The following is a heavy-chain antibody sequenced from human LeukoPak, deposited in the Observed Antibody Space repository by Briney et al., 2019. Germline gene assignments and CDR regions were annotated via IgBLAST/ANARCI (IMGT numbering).Heavy chain of an antibody. CDR2: ISAYNGNT. CDR1: GYTFTSYG. D-gene: IGHD3-22*01. Sequence: GASVKVSCKDSGYTFTSYGISWVRQAPGQGLEWMGWISAYNGNTNYAQKLQGRVTMTTDTSTSTAYMELRSLRSDDTAVYYCARLRYYYDSSGPAPFDYWGQGTLVTVSS. V-gene: IGHV1-18*01. J-gene: IGHJ4*02. CDR3: ARLRYYYDSSGPAPFDY.